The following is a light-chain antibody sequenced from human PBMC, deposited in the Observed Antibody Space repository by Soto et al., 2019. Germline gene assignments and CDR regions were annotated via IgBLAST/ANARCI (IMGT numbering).Light chain of an antibody. Sequence: QPDRKQAVSVYGSPGQSIRIFRTGTSSDVGSYNLVSWYQQHPGKAPKLMIYEVSKRPSGVSNRFSGSKSGNTASLTISGLQAEDEADYYCCSYAGSSTFVYVFGTGTKVTVL. V-gene: IGLV2-23*02. CDR1: SSDVGSYNL. J-gene: IGLJ1*01. CDR3: CSYAGSSTFVYV. CDR2: EVS.